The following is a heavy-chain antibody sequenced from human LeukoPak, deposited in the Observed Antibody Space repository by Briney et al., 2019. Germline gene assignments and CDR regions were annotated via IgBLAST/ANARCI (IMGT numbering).Heavy chain of an antibody. D-gene: IGHD2-2*01. Sequence: GGSLRLSCAASGFTFDDYGMSWVRQAPGKGLEWVSGINWNGGSTGYADSVKGRFTISRDNAKNSLYLQMNSLRAEDTALYYCARERGVIVVVPAADTYYYYGMDVWGQGTTVTVSS. CDR3: ARERGVIVVVPAADTYYYYGMDV. CDR1: GFTFDDYG. J-gene: IGHJ6*02. CDR2: INWNGGST. V-gene: IGHV3-20*04.